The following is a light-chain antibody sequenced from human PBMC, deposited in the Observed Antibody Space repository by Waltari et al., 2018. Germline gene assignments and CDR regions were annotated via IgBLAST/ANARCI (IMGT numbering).Light chain of an antibody. Sequence: SSELTQDPAVSVALGQTVRITCQGDSLRSYYSSWYQQKPGQAPVLVFYGKHNRPSGIPDRFSGSSSGNTASLTITGAQAEDAADYYCNSRDSSGNHVVFGGGTKLTVL. J-gene: IGLJ2*01. CDR1: SLRSYY. CDR3: NSRDSSGNHVV. CDR2: GKH. V-gene: IGLV3-19*01.